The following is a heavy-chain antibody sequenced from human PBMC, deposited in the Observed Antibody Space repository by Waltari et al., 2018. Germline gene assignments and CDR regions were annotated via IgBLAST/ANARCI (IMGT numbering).Heavy chain of an antibody. V-gene: IGHV1-2*06. J-gene: IGHJ4*02. CDR1: GYTFTGSY. CDR3: ARDTASIAARYFDY. Sequence: QAQLVQSGAEVKKPGASVKGSCKASGYTFTGSYMHWVRQAPGQGLEWMGRINPNSGGTNYAQKFQGRVTMTRDTSISTAYMELSRLRSDDTAVYYCARDTASIAARYFDYWGQGTLVTVSS. D-gene: IGHD6-6*01. CDR2: INPNSGGT.